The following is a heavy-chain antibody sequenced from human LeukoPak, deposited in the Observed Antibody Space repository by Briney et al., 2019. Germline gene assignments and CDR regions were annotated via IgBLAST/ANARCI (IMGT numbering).Heavy chain of an antibody. CDR3: ARPYYYDSRIDP. J-gene: IGHJ5*02. CDR1: GGSISSGDYY. Sequence: SETLSLTCTVSGGSISSGDYYWSWIRQPPGKGLEWIAYMYYSGSTYYNPSLKSRVTMSADTSKNHLSLKLSSVTAADTAVYYCARPYYYDSRIDPWGQGILVTVSS. CDR2: MYYSGST. V-gene: IGHV4-30-4*01. D-gene: IGHD3-22*01.